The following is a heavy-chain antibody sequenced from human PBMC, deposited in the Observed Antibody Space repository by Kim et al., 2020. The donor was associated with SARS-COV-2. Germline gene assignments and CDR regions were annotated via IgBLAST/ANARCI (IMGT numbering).Heavy chain of an antibody. V-gene: IGHV3-23*01. D-gene: IGHD3-10*01. CDR3: AKMGSGSYLKWFDS. Sequence: AESVRCRFTCSRDNSENMVYLQMKSLRTEDTAVYYCAKMGSGSYLKWFDSWGQGTLVTVSS. J-gene: IGHJ5*01.